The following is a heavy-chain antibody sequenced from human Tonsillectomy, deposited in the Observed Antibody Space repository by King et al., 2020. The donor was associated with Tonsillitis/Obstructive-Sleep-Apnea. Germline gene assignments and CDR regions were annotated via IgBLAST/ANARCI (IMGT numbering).Heavy chain of an antibody. Sequence: VQLVESGGGVVQPGRSLRLSCAASGFTFSSYAMHRVRQAPGKGLEWVAVISYDGTNKYYGDSVKGRFTISRDSSKNTLYLQMNSLRDEDTAVYYCARSWEDQLLFSPNWFDPWGQGTLVTVSS. J-gene: IGHJ5*02. CDR2: ISYDGTNK. CDR3: ARSWEDQLLFSPNWFDP. CDR1: GFTFSSYA. D-gene: IGHD2-2*01. V-gene: IGHV3-30*01.